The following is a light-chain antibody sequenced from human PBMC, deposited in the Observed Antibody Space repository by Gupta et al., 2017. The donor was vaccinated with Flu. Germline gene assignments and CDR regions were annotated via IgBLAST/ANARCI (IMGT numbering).Light chain of an antibody. J-gene: IGLJ2*01. CDR1: SGSIAINY. V-gene: IGLV6-57*01. CDR3: QSFDSVNVV. Sequence: FMLTQPHSVSESPGKTVTISCTRSSGSIAINYVQWYQQRPGSSPTSVIYEDNQRPSGVPDRFSGSIDSSSNSASRTISGLKTEDDADYYCQSFDSVNVVFGGGTKLTVL. CDR2: EDN.